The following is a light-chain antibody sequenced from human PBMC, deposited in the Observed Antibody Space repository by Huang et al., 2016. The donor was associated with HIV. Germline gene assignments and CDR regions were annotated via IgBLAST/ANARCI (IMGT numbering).Light chain of an antibody. CDR1: QNIITH. V-gene: IGKV3-11*01. J-gene: IGKJ4*01. CDR2: DAS. CDR3: QQRVNGLT. Sequence: EIVLTQSPATLSFFPGQRVSLSCRAGQNIITHLAWYQQRSGQPPRLLIYDASSRVPGVAARFSGSGSWTDFTLTISSLESEDFATYYCQQRVNGLTFGGGTKV.